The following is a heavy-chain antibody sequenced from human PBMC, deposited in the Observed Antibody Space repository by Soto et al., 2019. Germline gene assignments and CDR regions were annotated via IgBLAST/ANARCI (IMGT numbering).Heavy chain of an antibody. Sequence: QVRLVQSGAEVKKPGFSVKVSCKASGDSFTSYTFHWVRQAPGQGLEWMGRIIPNLNLANYAQRFDGRVTITADRSTNTAYMELHSLTSGDTAMYYCARVVKESIGWQYYFDLWGQGTLVTVSS. D-gene: IGHD3-22*01. CDR2: IIPNLNLA. V-gene: IGHV1-69*02. CDR3: ARVVKESIGWQYYFDL. J-gene: IGHJ4*02. CDR1: GDSFTSYT.